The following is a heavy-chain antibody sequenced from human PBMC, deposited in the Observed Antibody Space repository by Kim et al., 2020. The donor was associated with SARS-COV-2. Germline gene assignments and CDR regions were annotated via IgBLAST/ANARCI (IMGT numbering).Heavy chain of an antibody. D-gene: IGHD3-10*01. V-gene: IGHV4-34*01. J-gene: IGHJ5*02. CDR3: ARGSLLWFGELLTPGWFDP. Sequence: SRVTISVDTSKNQFSLKLSSVTAADTAVYYCARGSLLWFGELLTPGWFDPWGQGTLVTVSS.